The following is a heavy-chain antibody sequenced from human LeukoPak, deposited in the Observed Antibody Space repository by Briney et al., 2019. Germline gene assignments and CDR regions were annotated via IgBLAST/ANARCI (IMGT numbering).Heavy chain of an antibody. CDR2: INPSGSST. J-gene: IGHJ5*02. D-gene: IGHD3-10*01. CDR3: ARDNSVGDIAWWFDP. CDR1: GYSFTSHY. V-gene: IGHV1-46*01. Sequence: ASLKVSCKASGYSFTSHYMHWVRQAPGQGLEWMGLINPSGSSTLYAQKFQGRVTMTRDKSKTTDYMELSSLRSEDTAVYYCARDNSVGDIAWWFDPWGQGTLVTVSS.